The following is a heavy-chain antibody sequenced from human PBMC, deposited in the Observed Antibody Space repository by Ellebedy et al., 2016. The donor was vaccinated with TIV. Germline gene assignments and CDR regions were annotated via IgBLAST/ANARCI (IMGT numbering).Heavy chain of an antibody. J-gene: IGHJ6*02. CDR2: IYYSGST. D-gene: IGHD4-11*01. V-gene: IGHV4-30-4*02. CDR3: ARTVDYYYYGMDV. CDR1: GGSISSGDYY. Sequence: SETLSLXCTVSGGSISSGDYYWSWIRQPPGKGLEWIGYIYYSGSTYYNPSLKSRVTISVDTSKNQFSLKLSSVTAADTAVYYCARTVDYYYYGMDVWGQGTTVTVSS.